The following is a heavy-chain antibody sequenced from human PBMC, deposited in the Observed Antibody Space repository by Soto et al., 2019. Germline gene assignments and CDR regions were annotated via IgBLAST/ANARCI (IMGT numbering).Heavy chain of an antibody. CDR1: GFTFSSYW. D-gene: IGHD6-25*01. V-gene: IGHV3-7*01. CDR2: IKQDGSEK. J-gene: IGHJ4*02. CDR3: ARTYSSEHGNELDY. Sequence: PGGSLRLSCAASGFTFSSYWMSWVRQAPGKGLEWVANIKQDGSEKYYVDSVKGRFTISRDNAKNSLYLQMNSLRAEDTAVYYCARTYSSEHGNELDYWGQGTLVTVSS.